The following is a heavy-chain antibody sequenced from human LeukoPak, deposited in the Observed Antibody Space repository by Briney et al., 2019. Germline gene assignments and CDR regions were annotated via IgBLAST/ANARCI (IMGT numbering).Heavy chain of an antibody. CDR1: GFTVSSNY. D-gene: IGHD4-23*01. J-gene: IGHJ5*02. V-gene: IGHV3-53*01. Sequence: GGSLRLSCAASGFTVSSNYMSWVRQAPGKGLEWVSVIYSGGSTYYANSVKGRFTISRDNSKNTLYLQMNSLRAEDTAVYYCAREGDYDGHPFDPWGQGTLVTVSS. CDR3: AREGDYDGHPFDP. CDR2: IYSGGST.